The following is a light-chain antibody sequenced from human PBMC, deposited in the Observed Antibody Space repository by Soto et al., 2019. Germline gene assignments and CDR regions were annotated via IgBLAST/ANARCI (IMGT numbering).Light chain of an antibody. V-gene: IGKV3-15*01. J-gene: IGKJ1*01. Sequence: EIVMTQSPDTLSVSPGERATLSCRASQSVGIDLAWYQQTPGQAPRLLIYGASTRATGVPPTFSGSASGTEFTLTISSLQSEDFTVYYCQQYNKWPLTFGQGTKVEIK. CDR2: GAS. CDR1: QSVGID. CDR3: QQYNKWPLT.